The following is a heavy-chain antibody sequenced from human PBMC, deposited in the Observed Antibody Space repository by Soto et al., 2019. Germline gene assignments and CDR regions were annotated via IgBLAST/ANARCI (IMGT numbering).Heavy chain of an antibody. D-gene: IGHD3-3*01. CDR2: MYFSAMT. V-gene: IGHV4-59*08. Sequence: QVQLQESGPGLVKPSETLSLTCSVPGGSIRSHTWSWIRQPPGKGLEWIGCMYFSAMTEYNPPLKSRVTISADKSNNQVSMKLRSVPAADTAVYYCARHLFASWKGYPYYYKMEVWGKGTSVTVSS. J-gene: IGHJ6*03. CDR1: GGSIRSHT. CDR3: ARHLFASWKGYPYYYKMEV.